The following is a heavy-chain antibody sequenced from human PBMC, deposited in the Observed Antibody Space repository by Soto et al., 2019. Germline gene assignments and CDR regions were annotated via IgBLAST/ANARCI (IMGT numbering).Heavy chain of an antibody. Sequence: PGGSLRLSCAASGFTFSSYGMHWVRQAPGKGLEWVAVIWYDGSNKYYADSVKGRFTISRDNSKNTLYLQMNSLRAEDTAVYYCAREANAYDAFDIWGQGTMVTVSS. CDR1: GFTFSSYG. CDR3: AREANAYDAFDI. CDR2: IWYDGSNK. J-gene: IGHJ3*02. D-gene: IGHD2-2*01. V-gene: IGHV3-33*01.